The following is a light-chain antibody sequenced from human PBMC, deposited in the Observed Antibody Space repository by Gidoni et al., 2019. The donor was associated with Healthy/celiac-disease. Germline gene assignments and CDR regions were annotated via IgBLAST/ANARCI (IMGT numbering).Light chain of an antibody. V-gene: IGKV3-11*01. CDR3: QQRSNWPPGPFT. Sequence: EIVLTQSPATLSLSPGERATLSCRASQSVSSYLAWYQQKPGQAPRLLIYDASNRATGIPARFSGSGSGTDFTLTISSLEPEDFAVYYCQQRSNWPPGPFTFGGGTKVEIK. CDR2: DAS. J-gene: IGKJ4*01. CDR1: QSVSSY.